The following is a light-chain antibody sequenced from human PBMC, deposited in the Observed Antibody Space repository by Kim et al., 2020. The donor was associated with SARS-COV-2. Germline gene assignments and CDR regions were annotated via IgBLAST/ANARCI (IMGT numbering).Light chain of an antibody. J-gene: IGKJ1*01. CDR2: GAS. CDR3: QQYNNWPPSWT. V-gene: IGKV3-15*01. CDR1: QSVSSN. Sequence: PWERATLSCRASQSVSSNLAWYQQKPGQAPRLLIYGASTRATGIPARFSGSGSGTEFTLTISSLQSEDFAVYSCQQYNNWPPSWTFGRGTKVDIK.